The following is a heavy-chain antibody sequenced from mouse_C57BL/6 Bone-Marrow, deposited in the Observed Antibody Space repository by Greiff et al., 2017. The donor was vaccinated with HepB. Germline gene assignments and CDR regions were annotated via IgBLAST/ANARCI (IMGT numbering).Heavy chain of an antibody. V-gene: IGHV5-9-1*02. J-gene: IGHJ2*01. CDR1: GFTFSSYA. D-gene: IGHD3-2*02. CDR3: TRDSSGYLYYFDY. Sequence: EVKLVESGEGLVKPGGSLKLSCAASGFTFSSYAMSWVRQTPEKRLEWVAYLSSGGDYIYYADTVKGRFTISRDNARNTLYLQMSSLKSEDTAMYYCTRDSSGYLYYFDYWGQGTTLTVSS. CDR2: LSSGGDYI.